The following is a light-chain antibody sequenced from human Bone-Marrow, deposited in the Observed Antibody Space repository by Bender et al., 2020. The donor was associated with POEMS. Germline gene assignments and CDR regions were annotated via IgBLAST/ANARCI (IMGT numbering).Light chain of an antibody. CDR3: YSYVGHYAFV. CDR2: EVT. J-gene: IGLJ3*02. CDR1: SSDIGNYNL. Sequence: QSALTQPPSASGSPGQSVTISCIGTSSDIGNYNLVSWYQHHPGKAPKLMIYEVTKRPSGVSNRFSGSKSGNTASLTISGLQAEDEADYYCYSYVGHYAFVFGGGTKVTVL. V-gene: IGLV2-23*02.